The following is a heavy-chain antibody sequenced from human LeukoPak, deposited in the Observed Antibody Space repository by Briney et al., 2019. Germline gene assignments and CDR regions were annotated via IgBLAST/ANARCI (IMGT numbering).Heavy chain of an antibody. V-gene: IGHV4-30-2*01. D-gene: IGHD4-23*01. CDR1: GGSISSGGYY. Sequence: SETLSLTCTVSGGSISSGGYYWSWIRQPPGKGLEWIGYIYHSGSTYYNPSLKSRVTISVDRSKNQFSLKLSSVTAADTAVYYCARGRYGGENWGQGTLVTVSS. CDR2: IYHSGST. CDR3: ARGRYGGEN. J-gene: IGHJ4*02.